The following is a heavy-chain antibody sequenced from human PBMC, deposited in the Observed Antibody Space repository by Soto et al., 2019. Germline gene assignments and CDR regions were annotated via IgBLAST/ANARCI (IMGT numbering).Heavy chain of an antibody. Sequence: GGSLRLSCAASGFTFSSYAMHWVRQAPGKGLEWVAVISYDGSNKYYADSVKGRFTISRDNSKNTLYLQMNSLRAEDTAVYYCARDGTPPEGYYDFWSGCSRAYYYYGMDVWGQGTTVTVSS. CDR1: GFTFSSYA. D-gene: IGHD3-3*01. CDR3: ARDGTPPEGYYDFWSGCSRAYYYYGMDV. V-gene: IGHV3-30-3*01. CDR2: ISYDGSNK. J-gene: IGHJ6*02.